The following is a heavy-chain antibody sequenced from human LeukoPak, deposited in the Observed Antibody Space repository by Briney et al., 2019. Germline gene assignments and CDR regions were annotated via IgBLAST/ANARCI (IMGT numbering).Heavy chain of an antibody. CDR2: INPNNGGT. Sequence: ASVKVSCKASGYTFTGYYMHWVRQAPGQGLEWMAWINPNNGGTYFAQKFQDRVTMTRDASISTTYMELNSLISDDTAVYYCAREATVVAVGTAGINFDFWGQGTLVTVSS. CDR1: GYTFTGYY. D-gene: IGHD6-13*01. J-gene: IGHJ4*02. CDR3: AREATVVAVGTAGINFDF. V-gene: IGHV1-2*02.